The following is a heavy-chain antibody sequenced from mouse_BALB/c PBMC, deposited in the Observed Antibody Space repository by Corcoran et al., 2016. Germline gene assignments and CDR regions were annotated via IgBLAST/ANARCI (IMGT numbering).Heavy chain of an antibody. CDR1: GYSFTREY. J-gene: IGHJ2*01. D-gene: IGHD3-2*01. Sequence: QVQLQQSGAELVKPGAAVKISCKAAGYSFTREYIHWVKQRPGQGLEWIGWIFPGSGNTKYNEKFKGKATLTADTSSSTAYMQLSSLTSEDSAVYFCAKTARATYYFYYWGQGTTLPVSS. V-gene: IGHV1-66*01. CDR2: IFPGSGNT. CDR3: AKTARATYYFYY.